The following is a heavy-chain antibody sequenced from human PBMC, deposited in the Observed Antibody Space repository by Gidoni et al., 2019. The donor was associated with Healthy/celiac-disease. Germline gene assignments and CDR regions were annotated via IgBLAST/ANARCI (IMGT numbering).Heavy chain of an antibody. CDR2: ISGSGGST. CDR1: GFPFSRYA. D-gene: IGHD1-26*01. CDR3: AKGGIVGTDYYYYMDV. Sequence: EVQLLESGGGLVQPGGSLRLSCAASGFPFSRYAMSWVRQAPGKGLEWVSAISGSGGSTYHAASVKGRFTITRDNSKNTLYLQMNSLRAEDTAVYYCAKGGIVGTDYYYYMDVWGKGTTVTVSS. J-gene: IGHJ6*03. V-gene: IGHV3-23*01.